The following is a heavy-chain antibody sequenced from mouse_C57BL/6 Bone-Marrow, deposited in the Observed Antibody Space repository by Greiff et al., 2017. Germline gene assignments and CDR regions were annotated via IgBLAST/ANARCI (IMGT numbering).Heavy chain of an antibody. CDR2: ISSGGDYI. CDR3: TRVDYDAMDY. J-gene: IGHJ4*01. CDR1: GFTFSSYA. Sequence: LVESGEGLVKPGGSLKLSCAASGFTFSSYAMSWVRQTPEKRLEWVAYISSGGDYIYYADTVKGRFTISRDTARNTLYLQMSSVKSEDTAMYYCTRVDYDAMDYWGQGTSVTVSS. V-gene: IGHV5-9-1*02.